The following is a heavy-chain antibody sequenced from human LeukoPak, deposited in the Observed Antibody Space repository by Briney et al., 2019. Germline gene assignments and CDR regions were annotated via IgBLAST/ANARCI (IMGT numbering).Heavy chain of an antibody. CDR2: IKEDGSQT. V-gene: IGHV3-7*01. J-gene: IGHJ4*02. CDR1: GFTFSRYW. Sequence: PGGSLRLSCAASGFTFSRYWMNWVRQAPGKRLEWLANIKEDGSQTYHVDSVKGRFTISRDNAKSTLYLQMNSLRGEDTAVYYCTRGGDYWGQGTLVTVSS. CDR3: TRGGDY.